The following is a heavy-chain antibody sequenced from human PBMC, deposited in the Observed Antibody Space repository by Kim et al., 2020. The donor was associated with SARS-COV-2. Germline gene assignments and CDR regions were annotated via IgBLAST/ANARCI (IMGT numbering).Heavy chain of an antibody. CDR3: AREYKSSSWFDY. CDR2: SYYSGST. J-gene: IGHJ4*02. D-gene: IGHD6-13*01. V-gene: IGHV4-59*01. CDR1: GGSISSYY. Sequence: SETLSLTCTVSGGSISSYYWSWSRQPPGKGLEWIGYSYYSGSTNYNPSLKSRVTISVDTSKNQFSLKLSSVTAADTAVYYCAREYKSSSWFDYWGQGTLVTVSS.